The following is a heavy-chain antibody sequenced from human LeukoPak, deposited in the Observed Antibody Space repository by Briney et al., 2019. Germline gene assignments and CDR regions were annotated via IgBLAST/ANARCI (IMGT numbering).Heavy chain of an antibody. D-gene: IGHD3-9*01. J-gene: IGHJ4*02. CDR2: ISGSGGST. CDR3: AKEAILTGYYE. CDR1: GVTFSSYA. V-gene: IGHV3-23*01. Sequence: AGSLRLSCAASGVTFSSYAMSWVRQAPGKGLEWVSAISGSGGSTYYADSVKGRFTISRDNSKNTLYLQMNSLRVEDTGVYYCAKEAILTGYYEWGQGTLVTVSS.